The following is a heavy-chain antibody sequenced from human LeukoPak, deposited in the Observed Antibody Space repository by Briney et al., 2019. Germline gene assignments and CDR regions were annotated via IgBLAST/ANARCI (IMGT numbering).Heavy chain of an antibody. CDR3: ARRAHYYDSSGLVNWFDP. V-gene: IGHV4-30-2*01. CDR1: GGSISSGGYY. D-gene: IGHD3-22*01. CDR2: IYHSGST. J-gene: IGHJ5*02. Sequence: SETLSLTCTVSGGSISSGGYYWSWIRQPPGKGLEWIGYIYHSGSTYYNPSLKSRVTISVDRSKNQFSLKLSSVTAADTAVYYCARRAHYYDSSGLVNWFDPWGQGTLVTVSS.